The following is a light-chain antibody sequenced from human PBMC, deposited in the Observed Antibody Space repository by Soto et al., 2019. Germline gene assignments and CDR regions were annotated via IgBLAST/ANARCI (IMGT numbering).Light chain of an antibody. CDR1: SSDVGGYKY. J-gene: IGLJ2*01. Sequence: QSVLTQPASVSGSPGQSITISCTGTSSDVGGYKYVSWYQQHPDKAPKLIIFEVSNRPSGISSRFSGSKSANTASLTISGLQAEDEADYYCASYTGSSTSVIFGRGTKLTVL. CDR3: ASYTGSSTSVI. CDR2: EVS. V-gene: IGLV2-14*01.